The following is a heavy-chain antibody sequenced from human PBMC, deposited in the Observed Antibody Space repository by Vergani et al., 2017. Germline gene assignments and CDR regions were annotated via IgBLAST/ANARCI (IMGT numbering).Heavy chain of an antibody. CDR1: GGSFSGYY. D-gene: IGHD3-10*01. J-gene: IGHJ3*02. CDR3: ARDQTYGSGSSGAFDI. CDR2: INHSGST. Sequence: QVQLQESGPGLLKPSETLSLTCAVYGGSFSGYYWSWIRQPPGKGLEWIGEINHSGSTNYNPSLKSRVTISVDTAKNQFSLKLSSVTAADTAVYYCARDQTYGSGSSGAFDIWGQGTMVTVSS. V-gene: IGHV4-34*01.